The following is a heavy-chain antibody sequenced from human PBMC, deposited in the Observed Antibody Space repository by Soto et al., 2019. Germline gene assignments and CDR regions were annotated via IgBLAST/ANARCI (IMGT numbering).Heavy chain of an antibody. CDR1: GGSISSSSYY. V-gene: IGHV4-39*01. CDR2: IYYSGST. CDR3: ARGGIAVAVSHWFAP. J-gene: IGHJ5*02. Sequence: QLQLQESGPGLVKPSETLSLTCTVSGGSISSSSYYWGWIRQPPGKGLEWIGSIYYSGSTYYNPSPKLRVPIAVDTATTQFSLKLSSVTAADTAVYYCARGGIAVAVSHWFAPWGQGTLVTVSS. D-gene: IGHD6-19*01.